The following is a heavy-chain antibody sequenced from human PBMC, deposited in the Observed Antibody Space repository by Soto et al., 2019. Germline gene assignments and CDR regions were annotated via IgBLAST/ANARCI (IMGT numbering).Heavy chain of an antibody. V-gene: IGHV3-48*03. CDR1: GFTFSSYE. Sequence: GGSLRLSCAASGFTFSSYEMNWVRQAPGKGLEWVSYIGSSGSTIYYADSVKGRFTISRDNAKNSLYLQMNSLRAEDTAVYYCAREGLMVYAISYYFDYWGQGTLVTVSS. CDR3: AREGLMVYAISYYFDY. D-gene: IGHD2-8*01. J-gene: IGHJ4*02. CDR2: IGSSGSTI.